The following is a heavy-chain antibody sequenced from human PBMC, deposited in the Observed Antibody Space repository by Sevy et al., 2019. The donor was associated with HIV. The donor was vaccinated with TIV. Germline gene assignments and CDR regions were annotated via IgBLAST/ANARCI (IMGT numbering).Heavy chain of an antibody. CDR1: GYTFTSYY. Sequence: ASVKVSCKASGYTFTSYYMHWVRQAPGQGLEWMGIINASGGSTSYAQKFQGRVTMTRDTSTSTVYMELSSLRSEDTAVYYCARCPDIVVVPAAIYGMDVWGQGTTVTVSS. V-gene: IGHV1-46*01. CDR3: ARCPDIVVVPAAIYGMDV. CDR2: INASGGST. D-gene: IGHD2-2*01. J-gene: IGHJ6*02.